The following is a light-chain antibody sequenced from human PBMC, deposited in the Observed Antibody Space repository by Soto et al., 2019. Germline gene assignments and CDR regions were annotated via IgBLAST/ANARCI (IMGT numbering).Light chain of an antibody. V-gene: IGKV3-11*01. CDR2: DAS. CDR3: QQSRNWPAEHS. Sequence: EIVLTQSPATLSLSPGERATLSCRASQSVSSYLAWYQQKPGQAPRLLIYDASNRATGIPARFSGSGSGTAFTLPISSLAPEYFAVYYCQQSRNWPAEHSFGKGTKLEIK. J-gene: IGKJ2*01. CDR1: QSVSSY.